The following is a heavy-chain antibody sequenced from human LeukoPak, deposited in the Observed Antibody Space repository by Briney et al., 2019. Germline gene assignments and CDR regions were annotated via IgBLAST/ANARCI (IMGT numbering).Heavy chain of an antibody. D-gene: IGHD2-2*01. CDR2: IDPNSGGT. CDR1: GYTFTGYY. J-gene: IGHJ4*02. Sequence: ASVKVSCKTSGYTFTGYYIHWVRQAPGQGLEWLGRIDPNSGGTSYAHNFQGRVTMTRDTSISTAYMDLSSLTSDDTAVYYCARDSRVSGDYWGQRTLVTVSS. CDR3: ARDSRVSGDY. V-gene: IGHV1-2*06.